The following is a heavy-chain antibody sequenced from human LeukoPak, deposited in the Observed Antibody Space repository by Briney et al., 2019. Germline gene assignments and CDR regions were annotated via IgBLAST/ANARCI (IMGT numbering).Heavy chain of an antibody. CDR2: IIPILGIA. V-gene: IGHV1-69*04. CDR3: QGSDTAMVPDY. D-gene: IGHD5-18*01. J-gene: IGHJ4*02. Sequence: SVKVSCKASGGTSSSYAISWVRQAPGQGLEWMGRIIPILGIANYAQKFQGRVTITADKSTSTAYMELSSLRSEDTAVYYCQGSDTAMVPDYWGQGTLVTVSS. CDR1: GGTSSSYA.